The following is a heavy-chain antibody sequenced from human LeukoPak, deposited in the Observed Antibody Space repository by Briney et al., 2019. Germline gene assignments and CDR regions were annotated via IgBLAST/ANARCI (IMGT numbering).Heavy chain of an antibody. V-gene: IGHV1-18*01. D-gene: IGHD3-10*01. CDR1: GYTFTSYG. CDR2: ISAYNGNT. Sequence: ASVKVSCEASGYTFTSYGISWVRQTPGQGLEWMRWISAYNGNTNYAQKLQGRVTMTTDTSTSTAYMELRSLRSDDTAVYYCARIMVRGVLIDYWGQGTLVTVSS. CDR3: ARIMVRGVLIDY. J-gene: IGHJ4*02.